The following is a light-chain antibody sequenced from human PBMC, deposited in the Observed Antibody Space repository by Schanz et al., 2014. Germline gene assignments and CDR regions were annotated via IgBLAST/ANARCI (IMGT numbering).Light chain of an antibody. CDR1: ESVSGY. Sequence: EIVLTQSPATLSLSPGERATLTCRASESVSGYLAWYQQKPGQAPRLLIHDASNRATGIPARFSGSGAGTDFTLTISGLEPEDFAVYYCQQYGSSPHTFGQGTKLEIK. V-gene: IGKV3-11*01. CDR2: DAS. J-gene: IGKJ2*01. CDR3: QQYGSSPHT.